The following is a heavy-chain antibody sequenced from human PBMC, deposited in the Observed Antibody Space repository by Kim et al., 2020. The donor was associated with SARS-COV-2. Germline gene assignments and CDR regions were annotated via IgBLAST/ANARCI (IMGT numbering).Heavy chain of an antibody. J-gene: IGHJ4*02. CDR3: TTALRGATGY. CDR1: GFTFSNYW. V-gene: IGHV3-7*03. D-gene: IGHD3-10*01. CDR2: IKQDGSQK. Sequence: GGSLRLSCAASGFTFSNYWMNWVRQAPGKGLEWVANIKQDGSQKSYMDSVKGRFTISRDNAKNSLYLQMNSLRAEDTAVYYCTTALRGATGYWGQGTLVTVSS.